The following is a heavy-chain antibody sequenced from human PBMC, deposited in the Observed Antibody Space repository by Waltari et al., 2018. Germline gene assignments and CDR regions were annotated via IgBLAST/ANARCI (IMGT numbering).Heavy chain of an antibody. Sequence: QVQLVQSGAAVKKPGASVKVSCKASVYTFPSYGISGLRQAPGQGLEWMGWISAYNGNTNYAQKLQGRVTMTTDTSTSTAYMELRSLRSDDTAVYYCARSPGSGSFVDYWGQGTLVTVSS. V-gene: IGHV1-18*01. J-gene: IGHJ4*02. CDR2: ISAYNGNT. D-gene: IGHD1-26*01. CDR3: ARSPGSGSFVDY. CDR1: VYTFPSYG.